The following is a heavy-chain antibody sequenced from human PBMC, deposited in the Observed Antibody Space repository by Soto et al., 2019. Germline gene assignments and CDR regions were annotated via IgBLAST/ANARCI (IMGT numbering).Heavy chain of an antibody. CDR3: AKNNRYCSSTNCFVFDY. V-gene: IGHV3-7*01. CDR2: IKQDGSEK. J-gene: IGHJ4*02. D-gene: IGHD2-2*01. CDR1: GFAYIGYW. Sequence: GGSLSLSCAATGFAYIGYWVSWVRQAPGKGLEWVANIKQDGSEKYYVDSVKGRFTISRDNAKNSLYLLMNSLRAEDTAVYYCAKNNRYCSSTNCFVFDYWGQGTLVTVSS.